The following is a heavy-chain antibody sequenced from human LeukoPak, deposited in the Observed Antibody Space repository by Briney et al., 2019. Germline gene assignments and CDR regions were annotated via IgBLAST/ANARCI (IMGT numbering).Heavy chain of an antibody. J-gene: IGHJ6*03. Sequence: NPSDTLSLTCTVSGCSISSYYWSWIRQPPGKGLEWIGYIYYSGSTNYNPSLKSRVTISVDTSKNQFSLKLSSVTAADTAVYYCARVVYSYGYYYYMDVWGKGTTVTVSS. CDR2: IYYSGST. V-gene: IGHV4-59*01. CDR3: ARVVYSYGYYYYMDV. CDR1: GCSISSYY. D-gene: IGHD5-18*01.